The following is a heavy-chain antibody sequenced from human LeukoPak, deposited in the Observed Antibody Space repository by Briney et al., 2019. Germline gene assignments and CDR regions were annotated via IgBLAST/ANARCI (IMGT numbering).Heavy chain of an antibody. CDR2: IIPSVSRG. V-gene: IGHV1-69*13. Sequence: ASVKVSCKASGYTFTSYGISWVRQAPGQGLEWMGGIIPSVSRGNYAQKFQGRVTITADESTSTAYLELSSLRSEDTAVYYCARVPYSSGSPYYFDYWGQGTLVTVSS. CDR1: GYTFTSYG. J-gene: IGHJ4*02. D-gene: IGHD6-19*01. CDR3: ARVPYSSGSPYYFDY.